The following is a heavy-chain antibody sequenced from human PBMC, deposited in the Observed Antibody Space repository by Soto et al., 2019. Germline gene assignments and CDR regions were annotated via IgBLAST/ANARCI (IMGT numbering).Heavy chain of an antibody. V-gene: IGHV3-21*01. J-gene: IGHJ5*01. Sequence: GGSLRLSCAASGFTFSSYSMNWVRQAPGKGLEWVSSISSTSSSICYADSVKGRFTISRDNAINSLYLQMNSLRAEDTAVYYCARVPYRSSWYDSWGQGNLVTVSS. D-gene: IGHD6-13*01. CDR3: ARVPYRSSWYDS. CDR1: GFTFSSYS. CDR2: ISSTSSSI.